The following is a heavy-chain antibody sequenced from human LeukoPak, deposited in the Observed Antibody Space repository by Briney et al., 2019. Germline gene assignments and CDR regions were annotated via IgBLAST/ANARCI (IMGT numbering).Heavy chain of an antibody. D-gene: IGHD3-9*01. V-gene: IGHV1-69*13. J-gene: IGHJ4*02. CDR1: GGTFSSYA. CDR3: ARGLGINADNFDY. Sequence: ASVKVSCKASGGTFSSYAISWVRQAPGQGLEWMGGIIPIFGTANYAQKFQGRVTITADESTSTAYMELSSLRSDDTAVYYCARGLGINADNFDYWGQGTLVTVSS. CDR2: IIPIFGTA.